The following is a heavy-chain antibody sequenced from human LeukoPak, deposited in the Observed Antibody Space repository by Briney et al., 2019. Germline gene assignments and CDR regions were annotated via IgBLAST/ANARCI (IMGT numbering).Heavy chain of an antibody. Sequence: SETLSLTCTVSGGSISSYHWSWIRQPPGKGLEWIGYIHYSGSTNYNPSLKSRVTISVDTSKNQFSLKLSSVTAADTAVCYCARRTIAVGDAFDIWGQGTMVTVSS. D-gene: IGHD6-19*01. V-gene: IGHV4-59*08. CDR3: ARRTIAVGDAFDI. CDR1: GGSISSYH. J-gene: IGHJ3*02. CDR2: IHYSGST.